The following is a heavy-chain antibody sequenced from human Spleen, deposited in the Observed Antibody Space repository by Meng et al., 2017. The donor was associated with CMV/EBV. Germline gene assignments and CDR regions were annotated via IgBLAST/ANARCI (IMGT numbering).Heavy chain of an antibody. V-gene: IGHV1-18*01. CDR3: ARDQGTGAYTVQKFLGDAFDI. CDR1: GYTLITYG. D-gene: IGHD2-21*01. J-gene: IGHJ3*02. Sequence: ASVKVSCKASGYTLITYGISWVRQAPGQGLEWMGWISAYNGYTTYPQKLQGRVTMTTDTTTSTAYMELRSLRFDDTAVYYCARDQGTGAYTVQKFLGDAFDIWGQGTMVTVSS. CDR2: ISAYNGYT.